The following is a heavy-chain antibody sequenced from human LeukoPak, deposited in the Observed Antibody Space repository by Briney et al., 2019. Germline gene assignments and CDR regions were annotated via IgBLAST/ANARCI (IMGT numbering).Heavy chain of an antibody. Sequence: GASVKVSCKASGYTFTSYYMHWVRQAPGQGLEWMGIINPSGGSTSYAQKFQGRVTMTRDTSTSTVYMELSSLRSEDTAVYYCARGQERFCSGGSCYGPDDYWGRGTLVTVSS. CDR1: GYTFTSYY. CDR3: ARGQERFCSGGSCYGPDDY. V-gene: IGHV1-46*01. D-gene: IGHD2-15*01. J-gene: IGHJ4*02. CDR2: INPSGGST.